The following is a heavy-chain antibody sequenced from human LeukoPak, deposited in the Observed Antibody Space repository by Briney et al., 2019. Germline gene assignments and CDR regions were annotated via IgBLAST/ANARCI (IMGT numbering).Heavy chain of an antibody. V-gene: IGHV3-49*04. J-gene: IGHJ4*02. D-gene: IGHD1-1*01. CDR1: GFTFSSYS. Sequence: GGSLRLCCAASGFTFSSYSMNWVRQAPGKGLEWVGFIRSKAYGETADYAASVKGRFTISRDDSKAIAYLQMNSLKTEDTAVYHCTRDRGAYNLYDYWGQGTLVTVSS. CDR2: IRSKAYGETA. CDR3: TRDRGAYNLYDY.